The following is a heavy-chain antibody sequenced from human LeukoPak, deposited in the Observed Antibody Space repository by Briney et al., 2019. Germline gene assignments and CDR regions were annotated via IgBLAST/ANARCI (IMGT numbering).Heavy chain of an antibody. Sequence: GSLRLSCAASGFTVSSNFMSWVRQAPGKGLEWVSLIYSGGDTYYADSVKGRFTISRDNSKNTLYLQMHSLRAEDTAVYYCARDGAAQQLVHYFDYGGQGTLVTVSS. CDR1: GFTVSSNF. CDR2: IYSGGDT. CDR3: ARDGAAQQLVHYFDY. J-gene: IGHJ4*02. V-gene: IGHV3-53*01. D-gene: IGHD6-13*01.